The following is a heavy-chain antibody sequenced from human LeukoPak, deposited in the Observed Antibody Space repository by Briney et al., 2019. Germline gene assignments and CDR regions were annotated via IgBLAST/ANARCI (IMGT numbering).Heavy chain of an antibody. J-gene: IGHJ5*02. CDR1: GGSISSYY. V-gene: IGHV4-59*01. D-gene: IGHD6-19*01. CDR3: AGADSDSSGWYPSWFDP. Sequence: SETLSLTCTVSGGSISSYYWSWIRQPPGKGLEWIGYIYYSGSTNYNPSLKSRVTISVDTSKNQFSLKLSSVTAADTAVYYCAGADSDSSGWYPSWFDPWGQGTLVTVSS. CDR2: IYYSGST.